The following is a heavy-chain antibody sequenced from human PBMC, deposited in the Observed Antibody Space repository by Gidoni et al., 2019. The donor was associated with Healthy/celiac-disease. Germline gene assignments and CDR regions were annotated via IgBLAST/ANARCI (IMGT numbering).Heavy chain of an antibody. V-gene: IGHV3-53*04. D-gene: IGHD2-15*01. CDR1: GFPVSSNY. CDR3: ARDRKVRGGGPYCSGGSCYGMDV. CDR2: INRGGST. J-gene: IGHJ6*02. Sequence: EVQLVESGVGLVQPGGSLRLSCAASGFPVSSNYMSWVRQGPGKGLEWVSVINRGGSTYYADSVKGRFTISRHNSKKTLYLQMNSLRAEDTAVYYCARDRKVRGGGPYCSGGSCYGMDVWGQGTTVTVSS.